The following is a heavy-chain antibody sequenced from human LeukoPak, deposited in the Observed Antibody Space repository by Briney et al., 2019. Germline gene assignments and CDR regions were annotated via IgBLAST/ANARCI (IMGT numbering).Heavy chain of an antibody. V-gene: IGHV1-46*01. D-gene: IGHD2-8*02. CDR3: VTEGYCTSDNCYVH. CDR2: INPSGGST. Sequence: ASVKVSCKASGYTFTNYYMHWVRQAPGQGLEWRGIINPSGGSTSYAQKFQGRVTMTRDTSTSTAYMELTSLRSEDTAIYYCVTEGYCTSDNCYVHWGQGTLVTVSS. J-gene: IGHJ5*02. CDR1: GYTFTNYY.